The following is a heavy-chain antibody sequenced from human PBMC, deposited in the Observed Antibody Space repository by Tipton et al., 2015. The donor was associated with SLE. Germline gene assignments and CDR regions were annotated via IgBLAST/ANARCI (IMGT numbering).Heavy chain of an antibody. D-gene: IGHD2-2*01. CDR2: VSGSGGYT. J-gene: IGHJ4*02. CDR1: GFIFSTYA. Sequence: GSLRLSCAASGFIFSTYAMSWVRQAPGKGLEWVSVVSGSGGYTYYADSVKGRFTISRDNSKNTLYLQMSSLRAEDTAVYYCAVPATAMFCFDYWGQGTLVTVSS. V-gene: IGHV3-23*01. CDR3: AVPATAMFCFDY.